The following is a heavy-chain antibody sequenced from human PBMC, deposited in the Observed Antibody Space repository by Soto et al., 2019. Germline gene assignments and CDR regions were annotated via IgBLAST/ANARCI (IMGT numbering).Heavy chain of an antibody. CDR3: ARDFGRVAGPY. CDR2: IWYDGSNK. CDR1: GFTFSSYG. V-gene: IGHV3-33*01. Sequence: QVQLVESGGGVVQPGRSLRLSCAASGFTFSSYGMHWVRQAPGKGLEWVAVIWYDGSNKYYADSVKGRFTISRDNSKNTLYLQMNSLRAEDTAVYYCARDFGRVAGPYWGQGTLVTVSS. J-gene: IGHJ4*02. D-gene: IGHD6-19*01.